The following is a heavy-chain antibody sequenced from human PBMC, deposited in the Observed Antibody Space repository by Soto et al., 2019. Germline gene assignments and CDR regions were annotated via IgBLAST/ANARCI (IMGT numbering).Heavy chain of an antibody. V-gene: IGHV5-51*01. CDR1: GYSFTSYW. D-gene: IGHD2-15*01. CDR2: IYPGDSDT. CDR3: ARQAIASGSLYYFDY. J-gene: IGHJ4*02. Sequence: GESLKISCKGSGYSFTSYWIGWVRQMPGKGLEWMGIIYPGDSDTRYSPSFQGQVTISADKSISTAYLQWSSLKASDTAMYYCARQAIASGSLYYFDYWGQGTLVTVPS.